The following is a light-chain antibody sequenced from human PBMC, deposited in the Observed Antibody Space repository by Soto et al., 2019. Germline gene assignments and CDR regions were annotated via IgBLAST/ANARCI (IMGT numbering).Light chain of an antibody. J-gene: IGKJ5*01. CDR2: DAS. V-gene: IGKV1-33*01. CDR1: QDVRTY. Sequence: DIQMTQSPSSLSASVGDRVTITFQASQDVRTYLNWYQQKPGQAPKLLIYDASNLETGVPSRFSGSGSGTDFTFTISRLQPEDIGTYYCQQYDNRLTFGGGTRLEIK. CDR3: QQYDNRLT.